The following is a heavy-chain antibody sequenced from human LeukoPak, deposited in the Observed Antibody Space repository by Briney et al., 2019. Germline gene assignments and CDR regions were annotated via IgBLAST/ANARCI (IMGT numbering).Heavy chain of an antibody. CDR1: GFTFSSYS. CDR3: AKFTSELRALDY. V-gene: IGHV3-21*04. CDR2: ISSSSSYI. Sequence: GGSLRLSCAASGFTFSSYSMNWVRQAPGKGLEWVSSISSSSSYIYYADSVKGRFTISRDNSRDTLYLRMNSLRAEDTALYYCAKFTSELRALDYWGQGTLVTVSS. J-gene: IGHJ4*02. D-gene: IGHD1-7*01.